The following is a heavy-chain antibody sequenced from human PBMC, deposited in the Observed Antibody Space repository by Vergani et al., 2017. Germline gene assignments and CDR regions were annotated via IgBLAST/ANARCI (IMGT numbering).Heavy chain of an antibody. Sequence: KFQGRVTITRDTSASTAYMELSSLRSEDTAVYYCARAIGMGGGDYGMDVWGQGTTVTVSS. CDR3: ARAIGMGGGDYGMDV. J-gene: IGHJ6*02. D-gene: IGHD3-16*01. V-gene: IGHV1-3*01.